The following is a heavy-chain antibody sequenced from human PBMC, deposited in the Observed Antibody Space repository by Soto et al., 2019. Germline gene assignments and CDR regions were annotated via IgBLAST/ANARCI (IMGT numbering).Heavy chain of an antibody. Sequence: GVSLRLSCAASGFTVSSNYMSWVRQAPGKGLEWVSVIYSGGSTYYADSVKGRFTISRDNSKNTLYLQMNSLRAEDTAVYYCASRRGYSYGLDYWGQGILVTVS. CDR1: GFTVSSNY. V-gene: IGHV3-53*01. CDR2: IYSGGST. J-gene: IGHJ4*02. CDR3: ASRRGYSYGLDY. D-gene: IGHD5-18*01.